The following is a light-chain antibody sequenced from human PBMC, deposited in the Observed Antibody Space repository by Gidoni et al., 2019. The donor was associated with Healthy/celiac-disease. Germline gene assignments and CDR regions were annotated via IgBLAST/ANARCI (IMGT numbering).Light chain of an antibody. J-gene: IGKJ1*01. V-gene: IGKV1-12*01. Sequence: DTQMTQSPSSVSASVGDRVTMTCRASQDISTSLAWYQQKSGKAPTLLIYTASNLQSGVPSRFSGSGSGTDFTLTISSLQPEDFATYYCQQASSFPGTFGQGTKVEIK. CDR1: QDISTS. CDR3: QQASSFPGT. CDR2: TAS.